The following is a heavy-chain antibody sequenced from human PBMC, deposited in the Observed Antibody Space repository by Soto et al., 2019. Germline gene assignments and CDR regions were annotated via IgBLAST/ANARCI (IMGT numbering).Heavy chain of an antibody. CDR2: INPNSGGT. CDR3: ARVKWGSIYYDILTWSKWFDP. V-gene: IGHV1-2*02. Sequence: ASVKVSCKASGYTFTGYYMHWVRQAPGQGLEWMGWINPNSGGTNYAQKFQGRVTMTRDTSISTAYMELSRLRSDDTAVYYCARVKWGSIYYDILTWSKWFDPWGQGTLVTVSS. CDR1: GYTFTGYY. D-gene: IGHD3-9*01. J-gene: IGHJ5*02.